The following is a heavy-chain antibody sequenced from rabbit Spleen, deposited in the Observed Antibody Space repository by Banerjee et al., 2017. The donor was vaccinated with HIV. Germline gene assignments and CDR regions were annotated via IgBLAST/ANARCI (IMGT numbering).Heavy chain of an antibody. V-gene: IGHV1S40*01. CDR1: GVSFSANSY. CDR2: IDVGSSGFT. CDR3: ARDTGSSFSSYGMDL. D-gene: IGHD8-1*01. Sequence: QSLEESGGDLVKPGASLTLSCTASGVSFSANSYMCWVRQAPGKGLEWIACIDVGSSGFTYFASWAKGRFTISKPSSTTVTLQLNSLSAADTATNFCARDTGSSFSSYGMDLWGPGTLVTVS. J-gene: IGHJ6*01.